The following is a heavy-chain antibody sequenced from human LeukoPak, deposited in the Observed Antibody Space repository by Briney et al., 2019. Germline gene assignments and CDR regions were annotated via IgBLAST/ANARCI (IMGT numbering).Heavy chain of an antibody. D-gene: IGHD3-9*01. J-gene: IGHJ6*02. V-gene: IGHV3-23*01. Sequence: SGGSLRLSSAASGFTFSGYAMSWVRQGPGQGLEWFSAISGSGGSTYYADSGKGRFTISRDNSKNTLYLQMNSLRAEDTAVYYCARLGPQDILTGYWEILYYGTDFWGQGTTVTVSS. CDR1: GFTFSGYA. CDR3: ARLGPQDILTGYWEILYYGTDF. CDR2: ISGSGGST.